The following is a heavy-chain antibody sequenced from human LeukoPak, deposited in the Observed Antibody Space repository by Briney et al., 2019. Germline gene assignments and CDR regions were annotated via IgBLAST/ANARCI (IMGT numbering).Heavy chain of an antibody. CDR2: IIWNSGDT. J-gene: IGHJ6*02. CDR1: GFTFDDSA. Sequence: PGRSLRLSCAASGFTFDDSAMHWVRQAPGKGLEWVSSIIWNSGDTAYADSVKGRFSISRDHAKDYLYLQMNLLRPEDTALYYCACGVTHPFVMDVWGQGTTVTVSS. CDR3: ACGVTHPFVMDV. V-gene: IGHV3-9*01. D-gene: IGHD2-21*01.